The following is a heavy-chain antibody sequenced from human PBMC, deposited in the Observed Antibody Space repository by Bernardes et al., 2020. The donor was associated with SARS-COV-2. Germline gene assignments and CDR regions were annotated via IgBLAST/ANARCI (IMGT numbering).Heavy chain of an antibody. Sequence: GSLRLPCAASGFTFITYAMSWVRPAPGKGLEGVSAISGSGGSTFYADSVQGRFTNSRDNSKSTLYLQMSSLRAEDTAVYYCAKVKYGHWPRGSDYWGQGNLVTVSS. J-gene: IGHJ4*02. CDR1: GFTFITYA. CDR3: AKVKYGHWPRGSDY. V-gene: IGHV3-23*01. CDR2: ISGSGGST. D-gene: IGHD3-10*01.